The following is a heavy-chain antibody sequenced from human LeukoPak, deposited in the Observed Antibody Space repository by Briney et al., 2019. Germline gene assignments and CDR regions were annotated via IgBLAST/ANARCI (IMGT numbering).Heavy chain of an antibody. CDR1: AFTFSTYT. J-gene: IGHJ4*02. Sequence: GGSLRLSCVASAFTFSTYTMNWVRQAPGKGLEWISYISTSGGTICYADSVKGRLTMSRDNAKNSLYLQMNSLRDEDTAVYYCASSVVGGYWGQGTLVTVSS. V-gene: IGHV3-48*02. CDR3: ASSVVGGY. D-gene: IGHD2-2*01. CDR2: ISTSGGTI.